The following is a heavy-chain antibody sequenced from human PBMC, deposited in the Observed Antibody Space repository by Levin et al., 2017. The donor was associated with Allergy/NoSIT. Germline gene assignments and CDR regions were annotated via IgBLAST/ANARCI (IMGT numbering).Heavy chain of an antibody. CDR2: VTGNGGST. Sequence: PGESLKISCAASGFTFSTYAMSWVRQAPGRGLEWVSVVTGNGGSTYYADSVKGRFTVSRDNSKNTLYLQMNSLRAEDTALYYCAKDDGSSGRDPSDFWGQGTRVTVSS. CDR1: GFTFSTYA. CDR3: AKDDGSSGRDPSDF. V-gene: IGHV3-23*01. J-gene: IGHJ3*01. D-gene: IGHD3-22*01.